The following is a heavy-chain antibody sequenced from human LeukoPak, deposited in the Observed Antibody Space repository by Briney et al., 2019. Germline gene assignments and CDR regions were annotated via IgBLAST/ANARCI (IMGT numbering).Heavy chain of an antibody. V-gene: IGHV3-23*01. D-gene: IGHD3-3*01. Sequence: GGSLRLSCAASGFTFRSYAMSWVRQAPGKGLEWVSSISDSGGSSYYADSVKGRFTISRDNSKNTLYLQMHGLRAEDTAVYYCAKDGFALALHYSFDYWGQGTLVTVSS. CDR3: AKDGFALALHYSFDY. CDR1: GFTFRSYA. CDR2: ISDSGGSS. J-gene: IGHJ4*02.